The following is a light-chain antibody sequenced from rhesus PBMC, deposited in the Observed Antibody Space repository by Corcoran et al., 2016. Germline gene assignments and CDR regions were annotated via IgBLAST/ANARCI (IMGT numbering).Light chain of an antibody. CDR3: GSYRSGSTFI. V-gene: IGLV2-38*01. CDR2: EVS. CDR1: SSDIGGYNG. Sequence: QSALTQPPSVSKSLGQSVTISCTGTSSDIGGYNGVSWYQQHPGTAPRLLIYEVSKRPSGVSDRFSGSKSGNTASLTISGLQAEDEADYYGGSYRSGSTFIFGAGTRLTVL. J-gene: IGLJ1*01.